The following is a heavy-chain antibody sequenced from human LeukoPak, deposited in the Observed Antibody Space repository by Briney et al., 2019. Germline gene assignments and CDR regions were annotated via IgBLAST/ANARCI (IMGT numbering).Heavy chain of an antibody. J-gene: IGHJ5*02. D-gene: IGHD5-18*01. V-gene: IGHV4-59*01. CDR1: GGSIRSYY. Sequence: SETLSLTCTVSGGSIRSYYWSWIRQPPGKGLEWIGYIYYSGSTNYNPSLKSRVTISVDTSKNQFSLKLSSVTAADTAVYYCARGRRDTGNWFDPWGQGTLVTVSS. CDR3: ARGRRDTGNWFDP. CDR2: IYYSGST.